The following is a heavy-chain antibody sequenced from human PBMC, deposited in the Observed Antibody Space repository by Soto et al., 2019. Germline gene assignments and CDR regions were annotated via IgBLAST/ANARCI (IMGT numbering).Heavy chain of an antibody. V-gene: IGHV5-51*01. CDR2: IYPGDSDT. CDR1: GYSFTSYW. J-gene: IGHJ6*02. Sequence: GESLKISCKGSGYSFTSYWIGWVRQMPGKGLEWMGIIYPGDSDTRYSPSFQGQVTISADKSISTAYLQWSSLKASDTAMYYCARETYGSGSNYYYGMDVWGQGTTVTVSS. CDR3: ARETYGSGSNYYYGMDV. D-gene: IGHD3-10*01.